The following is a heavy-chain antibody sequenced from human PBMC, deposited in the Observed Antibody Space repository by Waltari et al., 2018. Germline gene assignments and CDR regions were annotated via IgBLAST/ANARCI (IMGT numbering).Heavy chain of an antibody. Sequence: QVHLVESGGGVVPPGGSVRLSWAGSGFNFNDYGIHWVRQAPGKGLEWLAVVSFEETTQYYADSVKGRFTISRDKSMNTVYLEMNSLRPDDTAMYYCASVTGTGYWGQGTLVTVSS. CDR2: VSFEETTQ. CDR3: ASVTGTGY. J-gene: IGHJ4*02. CDR1: GFNFNDYG. D-gene: IGHD1-1*01. V-gene: IGHV3-30*03.